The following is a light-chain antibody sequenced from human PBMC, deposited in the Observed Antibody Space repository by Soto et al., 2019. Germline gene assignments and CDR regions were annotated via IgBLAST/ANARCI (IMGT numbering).Light chain of an antibody. V-gene: IGKV3D-15*01. CDR3: QQYDDWLRLT. Sequence: EIVITQSPATLSVSPGERATLSCRASQSVNIYLAWYQQKPGQAPRLLIFGASYRATGIPARFSGSGSGTEFNLTISSLXSEDFAVYSCQQYDDWLRLTFGGGTKVDIK. CDR2: GAS. J-gene: IGKJ4*01. CDR1: QSVNIY.